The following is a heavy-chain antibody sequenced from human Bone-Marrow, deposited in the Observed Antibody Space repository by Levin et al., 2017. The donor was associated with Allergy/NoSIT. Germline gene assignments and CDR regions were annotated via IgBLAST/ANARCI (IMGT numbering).Heavy chain of an antibody. Sequence: GESLKISCAASGFIFSSYVMTWVRQAPGKGLEWVSCISGSGDGIYYAESVKGRFTISRDNSKNTLYLQMNSLRAEDTAVYYCAKDLRGSLGDYFDYWGQGTLVTVSS. V-gene: IGHV3-23*01. CDR3: AKDLRGSLGDYFDY. J-gene: IGHJ4*02. CDR1: GFIFSSYV. CDR2: ISGSGDGI.